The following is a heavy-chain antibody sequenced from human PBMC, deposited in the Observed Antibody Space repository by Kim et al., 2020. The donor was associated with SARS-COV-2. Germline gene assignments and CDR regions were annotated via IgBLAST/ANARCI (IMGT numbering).Heavy chain of an antibody. CDR3: ARHAPYDILTGYLFDP. D-gene: IGHD3-9*01. J-gene: IGHJ5*02. Sequence: SLKRRVTISVDTSTNQFALKLSSVTAADTAVYYCARHAPYDILTGYLFDPWGQGTLVTVSS. V-gene: IGHV4-59*08.